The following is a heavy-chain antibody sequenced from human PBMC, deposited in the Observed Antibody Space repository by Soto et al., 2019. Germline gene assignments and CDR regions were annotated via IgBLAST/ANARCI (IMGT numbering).Heavy chain of an antibody. V-gene: IGHV1-18*04. Sequence: ASVKVSCKASGYTFNSYGISWVRQAPGQGLEWMGWISAYNGNTNYAQKLQGRVTMTTDTSTSTAYMALRSLRSDDTALYYCARGQWLVNYAHFDYWGQGTLVTVSS. D-gene: IGHD6-19*01. CDR1: GYTFNSYG. CDR2: ISAYNGNT. J-gene: IGHJ4*02. CDR3: ARGQWLVNYAHFDY.